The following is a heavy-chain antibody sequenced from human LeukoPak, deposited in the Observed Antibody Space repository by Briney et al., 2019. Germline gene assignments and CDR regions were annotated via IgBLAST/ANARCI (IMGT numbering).Heavy chain of an antibody. CDR2: LRYDATN. J-gene: IGHJ4*02. Sequence: QTGGSLRLSCTPSGFPLSTYGMHWVRQAPGKGLEWVSFLRYDATNYHPESVKGRFTLSSDNAKNSLYLQMNSLRAEDTAVYYCARGSIAVSWGQGTLVTVSS. CDR3: ARGSIAVS. V-gene: IGHV3-30*02. CDR1: GFPLSTYG. D-gene: IGHD6-19*01.